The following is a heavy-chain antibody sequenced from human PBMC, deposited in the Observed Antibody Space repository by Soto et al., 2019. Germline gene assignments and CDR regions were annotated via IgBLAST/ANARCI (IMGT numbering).Heavy chain of an antibody. CDR1: GYTFTNNY. CDR3: ATMATFGSLNWFDP. V-gene: IGHV1-8*01. J-gene: IGHJ5*02. CDR2: MNPGSGDT. Sequence: ASVNVSCKSSGYTFTNNYVSWVRQATGQGLECMGWMNPGSGDTFYAQKFQGRVTMTRDISIATAYMELSSLRSDDTAIYYCATMATFGSLNWFDPWGQGTLVTVSS. D-gene: IGHD3-10*01.